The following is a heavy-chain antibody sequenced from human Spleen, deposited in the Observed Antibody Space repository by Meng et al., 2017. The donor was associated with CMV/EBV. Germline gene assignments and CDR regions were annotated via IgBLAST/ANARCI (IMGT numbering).Heavy chain of an antibody. CDR1: FTFSRYA. CDR2: ISGSGDTT. J-gene: IGHJ4*02. V-gene: IGHV3-23*01. Sequence: FTFSRYAMSWVRQAPGTGLEWVSAISGSGDTTYYADSVKGRFTISRDSSENTLYLQMNSLRAEDTATYYCARDLDSAVFRVVITLGYWGQGTLVTVSS. D-gene: IGHD3-3*01. CDR3: ARDLDSAVFRVVITLGY.